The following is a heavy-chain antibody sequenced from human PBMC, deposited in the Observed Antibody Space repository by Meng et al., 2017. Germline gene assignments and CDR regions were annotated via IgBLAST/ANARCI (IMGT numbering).Heavy chain of an antibody. V-gene: IGHV4-39*07. CDR3: ARDLIGYGDYERRLVAFDI. CDR2: IYYSGST. D-gene: IGHD4-17*01. CDR1: GGSISSSSYY. Sequence: GSLRLSCTVSGGSISSSSYYWGWIRQPPGKGLEWIGSIYYSGSTYYNPSLKSRVTISVDTSKNQFSLKLSSVTAADTAVYYCARDLIGYGDYERRLVAFDIWGQGTMVTVSS. J-gene: IGHJ3*02.